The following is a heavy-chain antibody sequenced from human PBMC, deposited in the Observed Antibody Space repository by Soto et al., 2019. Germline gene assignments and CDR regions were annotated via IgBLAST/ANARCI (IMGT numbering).Heavy chain of an antibody. D-gene: IGHD2-15*01. CDR3: ARTVVGLYFDL. J-gene: IGHJ2*01. V-gene: IGHV3-33*01. Sequence: QVQLVESGGGVVQPGRSLRLSCAASGFTFSGYGMHWVRQAPGKGLEWVAVIWYDGSDKYYADSVQGRFIISRDNSKNTLHLQMHSLRTEDTAVYYCARTVVGLYFDLWGRGTLVTVSS. CDR2: IWYDGSDK. CDR1: GFTFSGYG.